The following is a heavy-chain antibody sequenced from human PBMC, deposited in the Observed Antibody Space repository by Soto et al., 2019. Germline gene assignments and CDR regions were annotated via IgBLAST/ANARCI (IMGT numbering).Heavy chain of an antibody. CDR1: GFTFGTYS. D-gene: IGHD5-12*01. CDR2: IYGNGGGT. J-gene: IGHJ4*02. CDR3: AKDVRPDGYWDLDY. Sequence: EVQLLESGGGLVQPGESLRLSCAASGFTFGTYSMNWVRQAPGKGLEWVSGIYGNGGGTFYADSVKGRFTISRDNXTNTLYLQMNSLRAEDTAVYYCAKDVRPDGYWDLDYWGQGTPVTVSS. V-gene: IGHV3-23*01.